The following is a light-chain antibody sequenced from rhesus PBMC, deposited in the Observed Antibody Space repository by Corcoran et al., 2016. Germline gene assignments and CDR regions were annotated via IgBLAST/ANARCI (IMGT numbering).Light chain of an antibody. CDR3: AIGHISGYI. Sequence: KPMLPQPASLSASPGAPASLTCTFCGGIYAAGYHIFWYQQKPGSPPRYLLRYKSDSDKGQGSGVPSRFSGSKDASPNTGILRISGLQSEDEPDYYCAIGHISGYIFGAGTRLTVL. CDR2: YKSDSDK. CDR1: GGIYAAGYH. V-gene: IGLV5-62*01. J-gene: IGLJ1*01.